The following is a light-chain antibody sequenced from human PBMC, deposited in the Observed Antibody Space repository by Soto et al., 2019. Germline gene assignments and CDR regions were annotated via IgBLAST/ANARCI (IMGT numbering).Light chain of an antibody. CDR3: AAGDDSLSGSMM. CDR2: RNN. Sequence: QSVLTQPPSASGTPGQRVTISCSGSTSDIGSNYVYWYQQLPGMAPKLLIYRNNQRPSGVPDRFSGSKSGTSASLAISGLRSEDEDDYYCAAGDDSLSGSMMFGGGTQLTVL. J-gene: IGLJ3*02. V-gene: IGLV1-47*01. CDR1: TSDIGSNY.